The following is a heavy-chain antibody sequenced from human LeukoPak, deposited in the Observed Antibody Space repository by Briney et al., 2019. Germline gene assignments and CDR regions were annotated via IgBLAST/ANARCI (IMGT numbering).Heavy chain of an antibody. CDR1: GGSISSYY. D-gene: IGHD6-19*01. CDR2: IYYSGST. CDR3: ARVMDSSGWD. J-gene: IGHJ4*02. V-gene: IGHV4-59*01. Sequence: PSETLSLTCTVSGGSISSYYWSWIRQPPGKGLEWIGYIYYSGSTNYNPSLKGRVTISVDTSKNQFSLKLSSVTAADTAVYYCARVMDSSGWDWGQGTLVTVSS.